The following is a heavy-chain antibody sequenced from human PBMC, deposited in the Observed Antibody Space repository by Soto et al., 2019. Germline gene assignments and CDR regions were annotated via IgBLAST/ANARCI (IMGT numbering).Heavy chain of an antibody. D-gene: IGHD3-3*01. Sequence: QVQLQESGPGLVKPSQTLSLTCTVSGGSISSGDYYWSWIRQPPGKGLEWIGYIYYSGSTYYNPSLKSPVTISVDTSKNQFSLKLSSVTAADTAVYYCARGEGYDFWSGWFDPWGQGTLVTVSS. CDR2: IYYSGST. J-gene: IGHJ5*02. CDR3: ARGEGYDFWSGWFDP. V-gene: IGHV4-30-4*01. CDR1: GGSISSGDYY.